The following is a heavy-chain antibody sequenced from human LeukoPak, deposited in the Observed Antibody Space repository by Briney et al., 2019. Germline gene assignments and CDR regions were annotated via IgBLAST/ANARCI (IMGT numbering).Heavy chain of an antibody. CDR2: IIPILGIA. Sequence: SVKVSCKASGGTFSSYAISWVQQAPGQGLEWMGRIIPILGIANYAQKFQGRVTITADKSTSTAYMELSSLRSEDTAVYYCASGDYGDYVDYWGQGTLVTVSS. CDR3: ASGDYGDYVDY. V-gene: IGHV1-69*04. J-gene: IGHJ4*02. D-gene: IGHD4-17*01. CDR1: GGTFSSYA.